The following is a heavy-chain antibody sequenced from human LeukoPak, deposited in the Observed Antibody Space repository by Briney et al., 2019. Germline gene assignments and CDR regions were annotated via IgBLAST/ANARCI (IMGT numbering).Heavy chain of an antibody. V-gene: IGHV4-59*08. D-gene: IGHD3-16*02. CDR3: ARHIGGGIEDMDV. CDR2: IYVTGT. CDR1: GGSIGTFY. Sequence: SETLSLTCTVSGGSIGTFYWSWIRQSPGKGLEWIGYIYVTGTSYNPYLQSRVTISVDRSRNQFFLKMSSVTAADTAVYYCARHIGGGIEDMDVWGKGTKVIVSS. J-gene: IGHJ6*03.